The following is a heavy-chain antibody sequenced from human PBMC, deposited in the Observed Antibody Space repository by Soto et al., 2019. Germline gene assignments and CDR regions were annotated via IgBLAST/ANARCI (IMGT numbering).Heavy chain of an antibody. CDR1: GGSLSSYF. D-gene: IGHD3-22*01. CDR2: ISYSGST. J-gene: IGHJ4*02. CDR3: ARGISMMSVVQRDAPGKYYLDY. Sequence: SDTLSLTCTVSGGSLSSYFWSWMRQPPGKGLEWIGHISYSGSTNYNSSLKSRVSMSVDTSKNQVSLKLSSVTAADTAMYYCARGISMMSVVQRDAPGKYYLDYWGQGTLVTVSS. V-gene: IGHV4-59*12.